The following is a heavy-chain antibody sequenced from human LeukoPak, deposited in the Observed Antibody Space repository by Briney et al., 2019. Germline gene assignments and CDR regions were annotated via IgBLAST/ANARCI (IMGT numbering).Heavy chain of an antibody. J-gene: IGHJ6*02. CDR1: GYSFTSYW. CDR2: TYPGDSDT. CDR3: ARGVATGTYYYYGMDV. V-gene: IGHV5-51*01. Sequence: GESLKISCKGSGYSFTSYWIGWVRQMPGKGLEWMGITYPGDSDTRYSPSFQGQVTISADKSISTAYLQWSSLKASDTAMYYCARGVATGTYYYYGMDVWGQGTTVTVSS. D-gene: IGHD5-12*01.